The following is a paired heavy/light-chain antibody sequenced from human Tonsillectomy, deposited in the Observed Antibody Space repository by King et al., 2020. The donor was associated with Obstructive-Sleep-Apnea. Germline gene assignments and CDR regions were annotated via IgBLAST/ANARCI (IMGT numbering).Heavy chain of an antibody. CDR2: ISYDGTVK. V-gene: IGHV3-30*03. CDR3: ARDPSFASGSYYSVVD. J-gene: IGHJ4*02. CDR1: GIGFNNHG. Sequence: QVQLVESGGGVVQPGRSLRLSCEVSGIGFNNHGFHWVRQAPGEGLEWVAVISYDGTVKKYADSVKGRFTISRENFKNTVYLQMSSLRSEDTALYYCARDPSFASGSYYSVVDWGQGTRVTVSS. D-gene: IGHD1-26*01.
Light chain of an antibody. Sequence: FMLTQPRAVSESPGQTVTIPCTGSSGSIASNYVQWYQQRPGSAPTIVIYEDDQRPSGVPDRFSGSIDTSSNSASLTISGLRPEDEADYYCQSQDTGSFHVIFGGGTKLTVL. CDR2: EDD. J-gene: IGLJ2*01. CDR3: QSQDTGSFHVI. CDR1: SGSIASNY. V-gene: IGLV6-57*02.